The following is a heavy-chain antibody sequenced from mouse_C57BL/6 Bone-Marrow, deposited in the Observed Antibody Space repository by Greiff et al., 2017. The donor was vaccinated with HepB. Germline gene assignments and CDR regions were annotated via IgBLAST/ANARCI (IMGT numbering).Heavy chain of an antibody. D-gene: IGHD2-1*01. CDR2: IHPSDSDT. CDR1: GYTFTSYW. CDR3: AIGRNYGNYPAWFAY. V-gene: IGHV1-74*01. J-gene: IGHJ3*01. Sequence: QVQLKQPGAELVKPGASVKVSCKASGYTFTSYWMHWVKQRPGQGLEWIGRIHPSDSDTNYNQKFKGKATLTVDKSSSTAYMQLSSLTSEDSAVYYWAIGRNYGNYPAWFAYWGQGTLVTVSA.